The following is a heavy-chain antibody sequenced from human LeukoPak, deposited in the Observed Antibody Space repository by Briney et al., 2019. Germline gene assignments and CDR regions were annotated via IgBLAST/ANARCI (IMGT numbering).Heavy chain of an antibody. J-gene: IGHJ4*02. CDR2: IYYSGST. CDR3: ARAQYCSSTSCYMAFDC. Sequence: LETLSLTCTVSGGSISSYYWSWIRQPPGKGLEWIGYIYYSGSTDYNPSLKSRVTISVDTSKNQFSLKLSSVTAADTAVYYCARAQYCSSTSCYMAFDCWGQGTLVTVSS. V-gene: IGHV4-59*01. D-gene: IGHD2-2*02. CDR1: GGSISSYY.